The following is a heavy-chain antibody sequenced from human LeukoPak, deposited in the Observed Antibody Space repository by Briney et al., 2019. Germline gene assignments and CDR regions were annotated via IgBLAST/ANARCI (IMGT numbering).Heavy chain of an antibody. CDR1: GYTFTGYY. Sequence: ASVKVSCKASGYTFTGYYMHWVRQAPGQGLEWMGWINPNSGGTNYAQKFQGRVTMTRDTSISTAYMELSRLRSDDTAVYYCARGAYSGYDHFAGVGHNWFDPWGQGTLVTVSS. V-gene: IGHV1-2*02. J-gene: IGHJ5*02. CDR3: ARGAYSGYDHFAGVGHNWFDP. CDR2: INPNSGGT. D-gene: IGHD5-12*01.